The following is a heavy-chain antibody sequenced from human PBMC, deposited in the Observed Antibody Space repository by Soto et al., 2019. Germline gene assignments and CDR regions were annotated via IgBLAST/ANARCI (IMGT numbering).Heavy chain of an antibody. CDR2: IGPSDSNT. Sequence: GESLKLSFEGSAYSLRTYWISWVRQMPGRGLEWMGRIGPSDSNTNVNPSFRGHVTISADKSISTAYLQWNSLKASDTAMYYCARGRKGSCVAGKCDLFDPWGQGTLVTV. D-gene: IGHD2-15*01. CDR1: AYSLRTYW. V-gene: IGHV5-10-1*01. J-gene: IGHJ5*02. CDR3: ARGRKGSCVAGKCDLFDP.